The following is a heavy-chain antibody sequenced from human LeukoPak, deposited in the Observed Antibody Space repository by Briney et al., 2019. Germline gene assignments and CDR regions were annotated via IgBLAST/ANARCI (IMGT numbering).Heavy chain of an antibody. J-gene: IGHJ5*02. V-gene: IGHV3-23*01. CDR2: ISGSGGST. D-gene: IGHD6-13*01. CDR1: GFTFSSYA. CDR3: AGQQLVLEWWFDP. Sequence: GGSLRLSCAASGFTFSSYAMSWARQAPGKGLEWVSAISGSGGSTYYADSVKGRFTISRDNSKNTLYLQMNSLRAEDTAVYYCAGQQLVLEWWFDPWGQGTLVTVSS.